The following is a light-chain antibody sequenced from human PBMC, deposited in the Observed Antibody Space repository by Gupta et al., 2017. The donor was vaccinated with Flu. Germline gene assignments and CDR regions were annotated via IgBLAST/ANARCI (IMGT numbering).Light chain of an antibody. Sequence: TLSVSPGERATLSCRAGQSVSSNLAWYQQKPGQAPRLLIYGASTRATGIPARFSGSGSGTEFTLTISSLQSEDFAVYYCQQYNNWPPMYTFGQGTKVEIK. CDR1: QSVSSN. J-gene: IGKJ2*01. CDR2: GAS. V-gene: IGKV3-15*01. CDR3: QQYNNWPPMYT.